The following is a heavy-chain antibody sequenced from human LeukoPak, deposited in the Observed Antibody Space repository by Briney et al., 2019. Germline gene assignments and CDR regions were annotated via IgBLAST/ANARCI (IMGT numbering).Heavy chain of an antibody. CDR3: AKVNSSSWTIYYFDY. CDR1: GFTVSSNY. Sequence: PGGSLRLSCAASGFTVSSNYMSWVRQAPGKGLEWVSAISGSGGSTYYADSVKGRFTISRDNSKNTLYLQMNSLRAEDTAVYYCAKVNSSSWTIYYFDYWGQGTLVTVSS. V-gene: IGHV3-23*01. CDR2: ISGSGGST. J-gene: IGHJ4*02. D-gene: IGHD6-13*01.